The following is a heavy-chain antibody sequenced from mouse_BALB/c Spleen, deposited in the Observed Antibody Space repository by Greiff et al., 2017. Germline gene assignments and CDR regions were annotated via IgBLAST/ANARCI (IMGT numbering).Heavy chain of an antibody. D-gene: IGHD2-14*01. V-gene: IGHV5-17*02. CDR2: ISSGSSTI. CDR1: GFTFSSFG. CDR3: ARDYRYYWYFDV. J-gene: IGHJ1*01. Sequence: EVQGVESGGGLVQPGGSRKLSCAASGFTFSSFGMHWVRQAPEKGLEWVAYISSGSSTIYYADTVKGRFTISRDNPKNTLFLQMTSLRSEDTAMYYCARDYRYYWYFDVWGAGTTVTVSS.